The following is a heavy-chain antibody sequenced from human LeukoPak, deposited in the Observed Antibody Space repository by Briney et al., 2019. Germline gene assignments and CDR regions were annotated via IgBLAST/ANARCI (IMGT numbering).Heavy chain of an antibody. V-gene: IGHV3-30*02. D-gene: IGHD3-22*01. J-gene: IGHJ4*02. CDR3: AKGSYYDSSGYYLV. CDR1: GFTFSSYG. Sequence: GGSLRLSCAASGFTFSSYGMHWVRQAPGKGLEWVAFIRYDGSNKYYADSVKGRFTISRDNSKNTLYLQMNSLRAEDTAVYYCAKGSYYDSSGYYLVWGQGTLVTVSS. CDR2: IRYDGSNK.